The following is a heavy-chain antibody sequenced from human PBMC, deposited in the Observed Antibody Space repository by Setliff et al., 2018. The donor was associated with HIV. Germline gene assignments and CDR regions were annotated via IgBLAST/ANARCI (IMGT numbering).Heavy chain of an antibody. D-gene: IGHD4-4*01. V-gene: IGHV3-7*01. CDR2: IKKDGSDK. J-gene: IGHJ4*02. CDR3: AKGPVTDSEVYFDY. CDR1: GFTFSNSW. Sequence: GGSLRLSCAASGFTFSNSWMTWVRQAPGKGLEWVANIKKDGSDKFYVDSVKGRFTISRDNSKNTLYLQMNSLRAEDTAVYYCAKGPVTDSEVYFDYWGQGTLVTVSS.